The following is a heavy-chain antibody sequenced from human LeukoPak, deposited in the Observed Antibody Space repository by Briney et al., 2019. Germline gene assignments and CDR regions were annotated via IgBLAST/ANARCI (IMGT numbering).Heavy chain of an antibody. J-gene: IGHJ4*02. D-gene: IGHD3-9*01. CDR1: GYTFPTSG. V-gene: IGHV1-18*01. CDR2: ISAYNGNT. CDR3: ARDGSYDVLTGYPDY. Sequence: ASVTVSCKASGYTFPTSGISWVRQAPGQGLEWMAWISAYNGNTNYAQKFQGRVTMTTDTSTSTAYLELRSLRSDDTAVYYCARDGSYDVLTGYPDYWGQGTLVTVSS.